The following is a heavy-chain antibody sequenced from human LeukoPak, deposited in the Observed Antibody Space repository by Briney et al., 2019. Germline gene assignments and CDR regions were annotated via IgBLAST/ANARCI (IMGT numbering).Heavy chain of an antibody. J-gene: IGHJ3*02. V-gene: IGHV4-4*02. CDR2: IYHSGST. D-gene: IGHD3-22*01. CDR3: ARAVRDYYDSSGYPEVGAFDI. Sequence: PSETLSLTCAVSGGSISSSNWWSWVRQPPGKGLEWIGEIYHSGSTNYNPSLKSRVTISVDRSKNQFSLKLSSVTAADTAVYYCARAVRDYYDSSGYPEVGAFDIWGQGTMVTVSS. CDR1: GGSISSSNW.